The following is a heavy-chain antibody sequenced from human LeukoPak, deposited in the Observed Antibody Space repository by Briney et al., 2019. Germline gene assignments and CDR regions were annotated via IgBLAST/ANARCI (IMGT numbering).Heavy chain of an antibody. J-gene: IGHJ6*02. D-gene: IGHD6-19*01. Sequence: TPGGSLRLSCAASGLTFSDYYMSWIRQAPGKGLECVSYISSSGSTIYYADSVKGRFTISRDNAKNSLYLQMNSLRAEDTAVYYCARDELGSRSTSYYYYGMDVWGQGTTVTVSS. V-gene: IGHV3-11*01. CDR1: GLTFSDYY. CDR2: ISSSGSTI. CDR3: ARDELGSRSTSYYYYGMDV.